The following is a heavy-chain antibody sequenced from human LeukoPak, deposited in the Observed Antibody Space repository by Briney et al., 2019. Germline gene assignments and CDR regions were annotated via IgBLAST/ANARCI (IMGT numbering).Heavy chain of an antibody. CDR2: ISYDGSNK. CDR3: ARSGLSRFGF. J-gene: IGHJ4*02. D-gene: IGHD2/OR15-2a*01. Sequence: GGSLRLSCAVSGFMFSRYGMHWVRQAPGKGLEWVAVISYDGSNKYYADSVKGRFTISRDNSKNTLYLQMDSLRAEDTAVYYCARSGLSRFGFWGQGTLVTVSS. V-gene: IGHV3-30*03. CDR1: GFMFSRYG.